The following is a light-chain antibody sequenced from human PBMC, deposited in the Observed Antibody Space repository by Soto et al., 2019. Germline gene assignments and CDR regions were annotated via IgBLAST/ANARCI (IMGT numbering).Light chain of an antibody. Sequence: EIVMTQSPATLSVSPGERATLSCRARQSVSSNLAWYQQKPGQAPRLLIYGASTRATGIPARFSGSGSGTEFTLTISSLQSEYFAVYYCQQYNNWPPMYTVGQGTKLEIK. V-gene: IGKV3-15*01. J-gene: IGKJ2*01. CDR1: QSVSSN. CDR3: QQYNNWPPMYT. CDR2: GAS.